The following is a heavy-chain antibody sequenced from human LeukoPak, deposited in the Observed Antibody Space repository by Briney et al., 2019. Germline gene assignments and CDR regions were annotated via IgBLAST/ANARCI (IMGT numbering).Heavy chain of an antibody. J-gene: IGHJ4*02. V-gene: IGHV3-11*06. CDR3: ARDTVAGPYYFDY. Sequence: GGSLRLSCAASGFTFSDYYMIWIRQAPGKGLEWVSYISSSGSYTNYADSVKGRFTISRDNAKNSLYLQMNSLRAEDTAVYYCARDTVAGPYYFDYWGQGTLVTVSS. D-gene: IGHD6-19*01. CDR1: GFTFSDYY. CDR2: ISSSGSYT.